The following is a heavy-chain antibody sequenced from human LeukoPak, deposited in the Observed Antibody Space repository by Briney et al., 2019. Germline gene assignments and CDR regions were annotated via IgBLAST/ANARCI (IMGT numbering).Heavy chain of an antibody. CDR3: AKESGSSTDFDY. CDR1: GFTFSNYW. Sequence: GGSLRLSCAASGFTFSNYWIHWVRQAPGKGLEWVSAISGSGGNTYYADSVKGRFTISRDNSKNTLYVQMNSLRAEDTAVYYCAKESGSSTDFDYWGQGTLVTVSS. V-gene: IGHV3-23*01. D-gene: IGHD2-2*01. J-gene: IGHJ4*02. CDR2: ISGSGGNT.